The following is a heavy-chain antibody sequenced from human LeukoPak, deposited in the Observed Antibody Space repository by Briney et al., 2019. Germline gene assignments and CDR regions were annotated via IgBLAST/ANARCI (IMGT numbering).Heavy chain of an antibody. CDR2: IYYSGST. CDR1: GGSISSGDYF. CDR3: ARDVGVAAPAATEF. V-gene: IGHV4-30-4*01. Sequence: SQTLSLTRNVSGGSISSGDYFWSWIRQPPRRGLEWIGYIYYSGSTYYNPSLRSRVTISVDTSKNQFSLTVSSVTAADTAVYYCARDVGVAAPAATEFWGQGTLVTVSS. D-gene: IGHD2-2*01. J-gene: IGHJ4*02.